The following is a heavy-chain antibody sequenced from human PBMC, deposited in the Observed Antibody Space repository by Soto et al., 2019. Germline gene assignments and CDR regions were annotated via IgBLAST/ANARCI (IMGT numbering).Heavy chain of an antibody. Sequence: SETLSLTCAVSGGSISSSNWWSWVRQPPGKGLEWIGEIYHSGSTNYNPSLKSRVTISVDTSKNQFSLKLSSVTAADTAVYYCARQEIQLWFRSVDYYYGMDVWGQGTTVTVSS. J-gene: IGHJ6*02. CDR1: GGSISSSNW. CDR3: ARQEIQLWFRSVDYYYGMDV. V-gene: IGHV4-4*02. CDR2: IYHSGST. D-gene: IGHD5-18*01.